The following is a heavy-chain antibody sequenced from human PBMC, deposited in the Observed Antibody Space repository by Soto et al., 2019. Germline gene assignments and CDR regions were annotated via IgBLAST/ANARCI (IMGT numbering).Heavy chain of an antibody. CDR1: GFTFSSNA. V-gene: IGHV3-23*01. CDR2: ISGSGGST. J-gene: IGHJ3*02. CDR3: AKEISGPAFDI. Sequence: GGSLRLSCAASGFTFSSNAMSWVRQASGKGMEWVSAISGSGGSTYYADSLKGRFTISRDNSKYTLYLQMNSLRAEDTAVYYCAKEISGPAFDIWGQRTMVTVSS.